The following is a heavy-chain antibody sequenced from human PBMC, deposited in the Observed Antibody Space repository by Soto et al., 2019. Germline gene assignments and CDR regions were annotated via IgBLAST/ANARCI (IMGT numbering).Heavy chain of an antibody. D-gene: IGHD5-12*01. J-gene: IGHJ4*02. CDR2: ISYDGSNK. Sequence: GGSLRLSCAASGFTFSSYAMHWVRQAPGKGLEWVAVISYDGSNKYYADSVKGRFTISRDNSKNTLYLQMNSLRAEDTAVYYCARDLRTGGSLLRLYYFDYWGQETLVTVSS. CDR1: GFTFSSYA. V-gene: IGHV3-30-3*01. CDR3: ARDLRTGGSLLRLYYFDY.